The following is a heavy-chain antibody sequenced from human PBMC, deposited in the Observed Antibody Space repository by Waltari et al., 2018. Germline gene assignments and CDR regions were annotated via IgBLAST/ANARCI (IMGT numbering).Heavy chain of an antibody. CDR3: ARGGGEWGQGVIGAFDI. J-gene: IGHJ3*02. CDR1: GYTFTSYY. D-gene: IGHD3-10*01. Sequence: QVQLVQSGAEVKKPGASVKVSCKASGYTFTSYYMHWVRQAPGQGLEWMGISNPRGGSTSYAQKCQGRVTMTRDKSTSTVYMGLSSLRSEDTAVYYWARGGGEWGQGVIGAFDIWGQGTMVTVSS. CDR2: SNPRGGST. V-gene: IGHV1-46*01.